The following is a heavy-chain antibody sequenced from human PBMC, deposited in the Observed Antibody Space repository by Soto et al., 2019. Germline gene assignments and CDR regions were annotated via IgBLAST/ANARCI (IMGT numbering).Heavy chain of an antibody. Sequence: ASVKVSCKASGYTFTGYYMHWVRQAPGQGLEWMGWINPNSGGTNYAQKFQGRVTITADKSTSTAYMELSSLRSEDTAVYYCARDPGYSYGLDNWFDPWGQGTLVTVSS. CDR3: ARDPGYSYGLDNWFDP. CDR2: INPNSGGT. D-gene: IGHD5-18*01. J-gene: IGHJ5*02. CDR1: GYTFTGYY. V-gene: IGHV1-2*02.